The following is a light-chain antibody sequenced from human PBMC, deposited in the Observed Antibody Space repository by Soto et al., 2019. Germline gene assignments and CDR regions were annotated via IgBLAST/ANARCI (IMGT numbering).Light chain of an antibody. CDR3: QQSYSTPLT. V-gene: IGKV1-39*01. CDR2: AAS. CDR1: QRISSY. Sequence: DIKMNQSPSSLSASVGDRVTITCRASQRISSYLNWYQQKPGKAPKLLIYAASSLQSGVPSRFSGSGSGTDFTLTISRLQPEDFATYYCQQSYSTPLTFGPGTKVDIK. J-gene: IGKJ3*01.